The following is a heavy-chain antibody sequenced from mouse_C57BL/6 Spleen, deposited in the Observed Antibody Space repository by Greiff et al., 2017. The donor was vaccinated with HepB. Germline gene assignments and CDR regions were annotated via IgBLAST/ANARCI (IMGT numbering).Heavy chain of an antibody. J-gene: IGHJ1*03. Sequence: VQLKQSGPELVKPGASVKMSCKASGYTFTDYNMHWVKQSHGKSLEWIGYINPNNGGTSYNQKFKGKATLTVNKSSSTAYMELRSLTSEDSAVYYCARGHYYGDWYFDVWGTGTTVTVSS. CDR2: INPNNGGT. D-gene: IGHD1-1*01. V-gene: IGHV1-22*01. CDR3: ARGHYYGDWYFDV. CDR1: GYTFTDYN.